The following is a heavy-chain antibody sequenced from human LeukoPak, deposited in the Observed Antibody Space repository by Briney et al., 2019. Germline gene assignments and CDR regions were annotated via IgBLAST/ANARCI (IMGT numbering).Heavy chain of an antibody. V-gene: IGHV3-9*01. Sequence: PGRSLRLSCAASGFTFDDYAMHWVRQAPGKGLEWVSGISWNSGSIGYADSVKGRFTISRDNSKNTLYLQMNSLRAEDTAVYYCAKDQADHYYYGMDVWGQGTTVTVSS. CDR1: GFTFDDYA. CDR2: ISWNSGSI. CDR3: AKDQADHYYYGMDV. J-gene: IGHJ6*02.